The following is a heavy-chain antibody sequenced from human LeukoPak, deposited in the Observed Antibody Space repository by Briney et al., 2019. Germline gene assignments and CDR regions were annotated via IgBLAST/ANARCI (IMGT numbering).Heavy chain of an antibody. J-gene: IGHJ5*02. CDR3: AAECGGDCYSGWFDP. D-gene: IGHD2-21*02. Sequence: ASVKLSCKASGGTFSSYAISWVRQAPGQGLEWMGRIIPIFGTANYAQKFPGRVTITTDESTSTAYMELSRLRSEDTAVYYCAAECGGDCYSGWFDPWGQGTLVTVSS. CDR1: GGTFSSYA. CDR2: IIPIFGTA. V-gene: IGHV1-69*05.